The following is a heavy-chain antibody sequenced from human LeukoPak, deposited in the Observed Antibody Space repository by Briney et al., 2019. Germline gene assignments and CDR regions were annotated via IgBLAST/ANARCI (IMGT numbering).Heavy chain of an antibody. CDR1: GFTFSSYG. CDR3: AKDRSGSYFDY. D-gene: IGHD1-26*01. CDR2: ISYDGSNK. J-gene: IGHJ4*02. V-gene: IGHV3-30*18. Sequence: RSLRLSCAASGFTFSSYGMHWVRQAPGKGLEWVAVISYDGSNKYYADSVKGRFTISRDNSKNTLYLQMNSLRAEDTAVYYCAKDRSGSYFDYWGQGTLVTVSS.